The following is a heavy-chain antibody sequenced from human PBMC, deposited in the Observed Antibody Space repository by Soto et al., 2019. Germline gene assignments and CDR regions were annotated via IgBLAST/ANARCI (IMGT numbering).Heavy chain of an antibody. Sequence: QVQLVQSGAEVKKPGASVTVSCKASGYRFSDYYLHWVRQAPGQGPEWMGWMNPNRGETKYAQKFECRVNMTRDTSVRTAFMELNWLKSDDTAVYYCARERGGATATLDYYYFYMDVWGIGTTVTVSS. V-gene: IGHV1-2*02. D-gene: IGHD5-12*01. CDR1: GYRFSDYY. CDR2: MNPNRGET. CDR3: ARERGGATATLDYYYFYMDV. J-gene: IGHJ6*03.